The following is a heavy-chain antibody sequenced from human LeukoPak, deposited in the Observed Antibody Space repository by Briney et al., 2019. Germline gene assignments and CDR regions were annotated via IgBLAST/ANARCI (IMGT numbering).Heavy chain of an antibody. V-gene: IGHV3-23*01. CDR3: AKFGLWFGEFKNL. CDR2: INGSGGST. Sequence: GESLSLSCTASGFTFSSYAMSWVRQAPGKGLEWVSGINGSGGSTYYAASVKGRFTISRDNSKNTLYMQMRSLRAEATAVYYCAKFGLWFGEFKNLWGQGTLVTVSS. J-gene: IGHJ4*02. D-gene: IGHD3-10*01. CDR1: GFTFSSYA.